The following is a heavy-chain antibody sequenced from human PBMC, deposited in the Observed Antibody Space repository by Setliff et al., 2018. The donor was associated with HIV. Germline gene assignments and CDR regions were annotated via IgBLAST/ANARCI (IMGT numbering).Heavy chain of an antibody. CDR2: ISSDGSTT. CDR3: ATDRFFVANY. J-gene: IGHJ4*02. CDR1: GFTFSISY. V-gene: IGHV3-74*03. Sequence: PGGSLRLSCAASGFTFSISYMHWVRQAPGRGLEWVSLISSDGSTTTYADSVKGRFTVSRDNARNTLYLQMNSLRPDDTAVYYCATDRFFVANYWGPGTLVTVSS. D-gene: IGHD2-8*01.